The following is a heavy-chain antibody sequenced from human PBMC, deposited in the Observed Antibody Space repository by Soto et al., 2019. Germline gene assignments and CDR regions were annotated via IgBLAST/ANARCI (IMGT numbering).Heavy chain of an antibody. CDR2: VDWDDDT. CDR1: GFSLTTSGMR. J-gene: IGHJ4*02. D-gene: IGHD6-19*01. CDR3: ARTAVAAFVNFDY. Sequence: SGPTLENPTQTLRKTCTFCGFSLTTSGMRVSWIRQPPGKALEWLARVDWDDDTFYSTSLKTRLTISKDTSKNQVVLTMTNMDPVDTATYYCARTAVAAFVNFDYWGQGTLVTVSS. V-gene: IGHV2-70*04.